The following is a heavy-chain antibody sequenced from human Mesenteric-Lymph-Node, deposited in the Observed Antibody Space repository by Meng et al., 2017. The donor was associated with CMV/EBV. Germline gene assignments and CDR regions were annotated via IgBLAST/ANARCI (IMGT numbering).Heavy chain of an antibody. CDR1: GFTFSNYW. V-gene: IGHV3-74*01. D-gene: IGHD2-8*02. CDR3: ARGGSDFVLEPPAIPFDL. CDR2: ISGVGITT. Sequence: GESLKISCAASGFTFSNYWMHWVRQAPGKGLVWVSHISGVGITTNYADSVKGRFTISRDSAKNTLYLQMNSLRAEDTAVYYCARGGSDFVLEPPAIPFDLWGCGTLVTVSS. J-gene: IGHJ2*01.